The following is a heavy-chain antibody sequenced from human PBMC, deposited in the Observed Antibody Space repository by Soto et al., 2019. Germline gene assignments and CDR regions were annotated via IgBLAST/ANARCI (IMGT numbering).Heavy chain of an antibody. D-gene: IGHD1-7*01. V-gene: IGHV3-66*01. CDR3: ARERRNWNYALDV. J-gene: IGHJ6*02. CDR2: IYSGGST. CDR1: GFTVSSNY. Sequence: EVQLVESGGGLVQPGGSLRLSCAASGFTVSSNYMSWVRQAPGKGLEWVSVIYSGGSTYYADSVKGRFTISRDNSKTTLYLQMNSLRAEDTAVYYCARERRNWNYALDVWGQGTTVTVSS.